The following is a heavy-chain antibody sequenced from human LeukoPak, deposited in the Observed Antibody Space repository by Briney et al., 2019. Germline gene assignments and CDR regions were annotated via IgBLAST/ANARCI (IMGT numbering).Heavy chain of an antibody. CDR1: GLTFSSYA. D-gene: IGHD2-15*01. CDR3: AKDGWYDAFDI. J-gene: IGHJ3*02. Sequence: QPGGSLTLSCAASGLTFSSYAMSGVRQAPGRGLEWVLASSGSGGSTYYAGSVKGRFTISRDNSKNTLYLQMNSMRAEDRAVYYCAKDGWYDAFDIWGQGTMVTVSS. CDR2: SSGSGGST. V-gene: IGHV3-23*01.